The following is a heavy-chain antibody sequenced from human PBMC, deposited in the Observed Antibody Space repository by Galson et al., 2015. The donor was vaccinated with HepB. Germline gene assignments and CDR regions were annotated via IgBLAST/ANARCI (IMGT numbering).Heavy chain of an antibody. V-gene: IGHV3-30*18. CDR2: ISYDGSNK. CDR3: ANDAGGDYYDNSGPFDY. J-gene: IGHJ4*02. Sequence: SLRLSCAASGFTFSSYGMHWVRQAPGKGLEWVAVISYDGSNKYYADSVKGRFTISRDNSKNTLYLQMNSLRAEDTAVYYCANDAGGDYYDNSGPFDYWGQGTLVTVSS. D-gene: IGHD3-22*01. CDR1: GFTFSSYG.